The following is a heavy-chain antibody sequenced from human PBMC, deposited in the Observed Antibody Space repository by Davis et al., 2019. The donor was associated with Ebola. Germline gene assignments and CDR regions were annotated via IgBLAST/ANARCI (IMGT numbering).Heavy chain of an antibody. CDR3: AKAATKISYYGMDV. Sequence: GESLKISCAASGFTFSSYAMSWVRQAPGKGLEWVSAISGSGGNTYYADSVKGRFTISRDNSKNTLYLQMNSLRAEDTAVYYCAKAATKISYYGMDVWGQGTTVTVSS. CDR1: GFTFSSYA. V-gene: IGHV3-23*01. J-gene: IGHJ6*02. CDR2: ISGSGGNT. D-gene: IGHD2-15*01.